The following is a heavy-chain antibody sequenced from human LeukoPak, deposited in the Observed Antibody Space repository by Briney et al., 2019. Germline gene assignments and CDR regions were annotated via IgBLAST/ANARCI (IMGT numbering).Heavy chain of an antibody. V-gene: IGHV4-59*08. Sequence: SETLSLTCTVSGGSISNYYWSWIRQSPGKGLEWIGYIYYTGNTNYNPSLESRVIISVDTSKNQFSLKLSSVTAADTAVYYCARHECGGSCYPEDYWGQGALVTVSS. CDR3: ARHECGGSCYPEDY. CDR2: IYYTGNT. D-gene: IGHD2-15*01. J-gene: IGHJ4*02. CDR1: GGSISNYY.